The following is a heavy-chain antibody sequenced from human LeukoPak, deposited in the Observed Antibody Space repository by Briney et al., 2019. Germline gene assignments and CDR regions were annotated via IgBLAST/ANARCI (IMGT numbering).Heavy chain of an antibody. D-gene: IGHD3-9*01. CDR2: IGTAGDT. CDR3: ARTYYDILTGYPSGMDV. V-gene: IGHV3-13*04. J-gene: IGHJ6*02. Sequence: PGGSLRLSCAASGFTFSSYDMHWVRQATGKGLEWVSAIGTAGDTYYPGSVKGRLTISRENAKNSLYLQMNSLRAGDTAVYYCARTYYDILTGYPSGMDVWGQGTTVTVSS. CDR1: GFTFSSYD.